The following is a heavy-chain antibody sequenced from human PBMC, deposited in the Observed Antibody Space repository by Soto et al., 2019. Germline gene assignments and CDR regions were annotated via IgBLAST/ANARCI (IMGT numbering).Heavy chain of an antibody. CDR3: ARRTSGWYYYYGMDV. V-gene: IGHV4-39*01. Sequence: TLSLTCTVSGVSISSSSYYWGWIRQPPGKGLEWIGSIYYSGSTYYNPSLKSRVTISVDTSKNQFPLKLSSVTAADTAVYYCARRTSGWYYYYGMDVWGQGTTVTVSS. CDR2: IYYSGST. CDR1: GVSISSSSYY. D-gene: IGHD6-19*01. J-gene: IGHJ6*02.